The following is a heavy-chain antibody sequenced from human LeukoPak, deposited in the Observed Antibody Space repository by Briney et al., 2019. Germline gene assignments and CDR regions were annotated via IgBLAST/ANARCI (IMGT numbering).Heavy chain of an antibody. Sequence: RASVKVSCKASGYTFTSYGISWVRQAPGQGLEWMGWISAYNGNTNYAQKFQGRVTMTRDTSISTAYMELSRLRSDDTAVYYCARDAYGDYDAYMDVWGKGTTVTISS. CDR2: ISAYNGNT. CDR3: ARDAYGDYDAYMDV. J-gene: IGHJ6*03. CDR1: GYTFTSYG. V-gene: IGHV1-18*01. D-gene: IGHD4-17*01.